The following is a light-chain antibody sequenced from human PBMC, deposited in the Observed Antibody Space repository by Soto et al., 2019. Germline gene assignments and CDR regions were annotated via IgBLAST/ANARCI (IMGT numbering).Light chain of an antibody. CDR1: QSISSY. CDR2: AAS. CDR3: QQLNTLPFP. Sequence: DSQMTKYPSSLSASVGDRFTITCRASQSISSYLNWYQQKPGKAPNLLIYAASNLQSGVPSRFSGSGSGTEFTLTISGLLPEDFATYHCQQLNTLPFPFG. J-gene: IGKJ2*01. V-gene: IGKV1-9*01.